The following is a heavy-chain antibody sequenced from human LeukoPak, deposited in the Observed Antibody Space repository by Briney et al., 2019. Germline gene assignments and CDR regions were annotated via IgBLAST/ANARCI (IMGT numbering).Heavy chain of an antibody. CDR2: INHSGST. CDR1: GGSFSGYY. J-gene: IGHJ5*02. D-gene: IGHD2-2*02. CDR3: ARRRLVPAAIFRSEPYNWFDP. Sequence: SETLSLTCAVYGGSFSGYYWSWIRQPPGKGLEWIGEINHSGSTNYNPSLKSRVTISVDTSKNQFSLKLSSVTAADTAVYYCARRRLVPAAIFRSEPYNWFDPWGQGTLVTVSS. V-gene: IGHV4-34*01.